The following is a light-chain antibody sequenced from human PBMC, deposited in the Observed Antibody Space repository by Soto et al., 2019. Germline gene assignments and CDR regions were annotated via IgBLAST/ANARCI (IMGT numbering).Light chain of an antibody. Sequence: DIQMTQSPSTLSASAGDRVTISCRTSQSIASWLAWYQQKAGKAPNLLIYDASSLESVVPSRFSGSGSGTEFTLTISSLQPDDYATYYCQQYDTYPYTFGQGTKLEI. V-gene: IGKV1-5*01. CDR3: QQYDTYPYT. CDR1: QSIASW. CDR2: DAS. J-gene: IGKJ2*01.